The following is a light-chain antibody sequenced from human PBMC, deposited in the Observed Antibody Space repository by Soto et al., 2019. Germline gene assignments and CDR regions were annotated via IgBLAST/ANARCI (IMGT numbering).Light chain of an antibody. J-gene: IGKJ5*01. CDR2: DAS. V-gene: IGKV3-11*01. CDR1: QSVSSY. Sequence: EILSTQSPATLSLSPGERATISCRASQSVSSYLAWYQQKPGQAPRLIIYDASNRATGIPPTFSGSGSGTDFTLTISSLEPEDFAVYYCQQHNNWPPITFGQGTRLEIK. CDR3: QQHNNWPPIT.